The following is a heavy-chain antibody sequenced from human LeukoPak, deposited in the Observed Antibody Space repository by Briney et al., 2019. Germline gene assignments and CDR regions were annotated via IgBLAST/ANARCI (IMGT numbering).Heavy chain of an antibody. V-gene: IGHV4-39*07. CDR3: ARDSRLRFLEWLPLGAKSGSVWLYRNELDY. Sequence: SETLSLTCTVSGGSISRSSYYWGWIRQPPGKGLEWIGEIYHSGSTNYNPSLKSRVTISVDKSKNQFSLKLSSVTAADTAVYYCARDSRLRFLEWLPLGAKSGSVWLYRNELDYWRQGTLVTVSS. CDR2: IYHSGST. CDR1: GGSISRSSYY. D-gene: IGHD3-3*01. J-gene: IGHJ4*02.